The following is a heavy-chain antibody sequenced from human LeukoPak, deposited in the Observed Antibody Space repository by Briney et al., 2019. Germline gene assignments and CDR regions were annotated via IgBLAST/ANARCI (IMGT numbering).Heavy chain of an antibody. CDR1: GGSISSSNG. D-gene: IGHD6-13*01. Sequence: PSGTLSLTCAVSGGSISSSNGWSWVRQPPGKGLEWIGEIYHSGSTNYNPSLKSRVTISVDKSKNQFSLKLSSVTAADTAVYYCARDLAAAPRAFDYWGQGTLVTVSS. CDR3: ARDLAAAPRAFDY. J-gene: IGHJ4*02. V-gene: IGHV4-4*02. CDR2: IYHSGST.